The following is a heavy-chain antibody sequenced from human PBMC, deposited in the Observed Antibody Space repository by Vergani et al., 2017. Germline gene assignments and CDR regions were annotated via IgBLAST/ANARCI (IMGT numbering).Heavy chain of an antibody. CDR2: IYPGDSDT. D-gene: IGHD3-22*01. Sequence: EVQLVQSGAEVKKPGESLKISCKGSGYSFTSYWIGWVRQMPGKGLEWMGIIYPGDSDTRYSPSFQGQVTISADKSISTAYLQWSSLKASDTALYYCARLLYYYDISGYNCFDPWGQGTLVTVSS. CDR3: ARLLYYYDISGYNCFDP. V-gene: IGHV5-51*03. J-gene: IGHJ5*02. CDR1: GYSFTSYW.